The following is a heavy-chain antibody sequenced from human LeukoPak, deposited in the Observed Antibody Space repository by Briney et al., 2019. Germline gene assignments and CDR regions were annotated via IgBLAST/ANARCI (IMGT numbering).Heavy chain of an antibody. J-gene: IGHJ4*02. Sequence: GGSLRLSCAASGFTFSDYYMRWIRQAPGKGREWVSYISSSSSYTNYADSVKGRFTISRDNAKNSLYLQMNSLRAEDTAVYYCAKDGYSYGYFWGQGTLVTVSS. CDR3: AKDGYSYGYF. D-gene: IGHD5-18*01. CDR2: ISSSSSYT. V-gene: IGHV3-11*06. CDR1: GFTFSDYY.